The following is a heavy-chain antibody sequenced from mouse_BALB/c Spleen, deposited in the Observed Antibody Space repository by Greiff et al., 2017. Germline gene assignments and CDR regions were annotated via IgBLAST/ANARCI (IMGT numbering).Heavy chain of an antibody. D-gene: IGHD2-4*01. J-gene: IGHJ3*01. CDR2: IWSGGST. CDR3: AKNYDYDAWFAY. Sequence: QVQLQESGPSLVQPSPSLSISCTASGFSLTSYGVHWVRQSPGKGLEWLGVIWSGGSTDYNEAFMSRLSITKDNSKSQVFFKMNSLQADDTAIYYCAKNYDYDAWFAYWGQGTLVTVSA. CDR1: GFSLTSYG. V-gene: IGHV2-5-1*01.